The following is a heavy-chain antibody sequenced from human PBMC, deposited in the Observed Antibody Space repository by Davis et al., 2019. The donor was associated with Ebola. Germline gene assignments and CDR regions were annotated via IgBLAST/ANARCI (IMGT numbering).Heavy chain of an antibody. CDR3: ARAVGSSTSWFDP. D-gene: IGHD2-2*01. CDR2: IYHSGST. Sequence: MPSETLSLTCAVSGGSISSSNWWSWVRQPPGKGLEWIGEIYHSGSTNYNPSLKSRVTISVDTSKNQFPLKLSSVTAADTAVYYCARAVGSSTSWFDPWGQGTLVTVSS. J-gene: IGHJ5*02. CDR1: GGSISSSNW. V-gene: IGHV4-4*02.